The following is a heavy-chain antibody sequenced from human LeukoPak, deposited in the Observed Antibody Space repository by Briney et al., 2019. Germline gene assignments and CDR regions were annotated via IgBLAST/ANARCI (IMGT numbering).Heavy chain of an antibody. CDR1: GFTFSSYA. Sequence: GGSLRLSCAASGFTFSSYAMSWVRQAPGKGLEWVSAISGSGSSTYYADSVKGRFTISRDNAKNTLYLQMNSLRAEDTAVYYCARVDYGGSHCDYWGQGTLVTVSS. CDR2: ISGSGSST. V-gene: IGHV3-23*01. D-gene: IGHD4-17*01. CDR3: ARVDYGGSHCDY. J-gene: IGHJ4*02.